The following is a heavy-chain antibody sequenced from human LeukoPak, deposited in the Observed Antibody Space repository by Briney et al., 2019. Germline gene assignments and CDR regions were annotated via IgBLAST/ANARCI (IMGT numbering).Heavy chain of an antibody. CDR1: GFTSSSYW. CDR2: IKQDGSEK. J-gene: IGHJ6*02. CDR3: ARGKGLDV. Sequence: GGPLRLSCAASGFTSSSYWMSWVRQAPEKGLEWVANIKQDGSEKYYVDSVKGRFTISRDNAKNSLYLQMNSLRAEDTAVYYCARGKGLDVWGQGTTVTVSS. V-gene: IGHV3-7*01.